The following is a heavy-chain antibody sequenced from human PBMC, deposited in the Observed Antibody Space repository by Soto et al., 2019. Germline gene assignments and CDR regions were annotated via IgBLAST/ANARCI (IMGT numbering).Heavy chain of an antibody. CDR3: AKDRDYGDYEHWFDP. CDR2: ISYDGSNK. D-gene: IGHD4-17*01. J-gene: IGHJ5*02. Sequence: PGGSVRLSCAASGFTFSSYGMHWVRQAPGKGLEWVAVISYDGSNKYYADSVKGRFTISRDNSKNTLYLQMNSLRAEDTAVYYCAKDRDYGDYEHWFDPWGQGTLVTVSS. V-gene: IGHV3-30*18. CDR1: GFTFSSYG.